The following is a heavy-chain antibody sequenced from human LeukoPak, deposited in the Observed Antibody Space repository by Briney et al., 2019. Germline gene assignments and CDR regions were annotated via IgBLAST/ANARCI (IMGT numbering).Heavy chain of an antibody. J-gene: IGHJ6*02. Sequence: SGTLSLTCTVSGGSISSGDYYWSWIRQPPGKGLEWIGYIYYSGSTYYNPSLKSRVTISVDTSKNQFSLKLSSVTAADTAVYYCARDPRFLEWAYGMDVWGQGTTVTVSS. CDR1: GGSISSGDYY. CDR3: ARDPRFLEWAYGMDV. D-gene: IGHD3-3*01. CDR2: IYYSGST. V-gene: IGHV4-30-4*01.